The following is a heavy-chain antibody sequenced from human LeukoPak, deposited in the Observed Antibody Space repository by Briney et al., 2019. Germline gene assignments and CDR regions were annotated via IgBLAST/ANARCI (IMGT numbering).Heavy chain of an antibody. Sequence: ASVKVSCKVSGNSLSELSIQWVRQAPGKGLECMGGFDPEEAKMVYAQNIQGRVTMTEDTSTQTAYMELSGLTSDDTAVYYCTTRSGDFWSGFVNWGQGTLVTVSS. CDR3: TTRSGDFWSGFVN. V-gene: IGHV1-24*01. J-gene: IGHJ4*02. CDR2: FDPEEAKM. CDR1: GNSLSELS. D-gene: IGHD3-3*01.